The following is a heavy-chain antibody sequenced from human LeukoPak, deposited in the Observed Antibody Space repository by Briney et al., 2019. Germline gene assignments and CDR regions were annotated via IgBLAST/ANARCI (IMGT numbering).Heavy chain of an antibody. D-gene: IGHD2-2*01. CDR2: INHSGST. CDR1: GGSFSGYY. V-gene: IGHV4-34*01. Sequence: PSETLSLTCAVYGGSFSGYYWSWIHQPPGKGLEWIGEINHSGSTNYNPSLKSRVTISVDTSKNQFSLKLSSVTAADTAVYYCARERNIVVVPAAGYGMDVWGQGTTVTVSS. J-gene: IGHJ6*02. CDR3: ARERNIVVVPAAGYGMDV.